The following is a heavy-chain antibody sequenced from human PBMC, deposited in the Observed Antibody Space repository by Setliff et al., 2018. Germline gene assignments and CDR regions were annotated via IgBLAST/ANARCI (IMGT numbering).Heavy chain of an antibody. V-gene: IGHV4-39*01. J-gene: IGHJ4*02. Sequence: SETLSLTCTVSGGSISSSSYYWGWIRQPPGKGLEWIGSIYYSGSTYYNPSLKSRVTISVDTSKNQFSLKLSSVTAADTAVYYCARRPVGFGALWFGESGFDYWGQGTLVTVSS. CDR2: IYYSGST. D-gene: IGHD3-10*01. CDR1: GGSISSSSYY. CDR3: ARRPVGFGALWFGESGFDY.